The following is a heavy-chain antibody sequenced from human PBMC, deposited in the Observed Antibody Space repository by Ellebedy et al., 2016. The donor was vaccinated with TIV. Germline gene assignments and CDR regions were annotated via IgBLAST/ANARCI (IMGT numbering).Heavy chain of an antibody. V-gene: IGHV3-7*01. D-gene: IGHD6-19*01. J-gene: IGHJ4*02. CDR3: ARDQWLGRAYYFDY. CDR1: GFTFSNYW. Sequence: GESLKISCGTSGFTFSNYWMTWVRQAPGEGLEWVANVKQDGSEENYVDSVKGQFSISRDNAKNSLYVQMNSLRPEDTAVYYCARDQWLGRAYYFDYWGRGTLVTVSS. CDR2: VKQDGSEE.